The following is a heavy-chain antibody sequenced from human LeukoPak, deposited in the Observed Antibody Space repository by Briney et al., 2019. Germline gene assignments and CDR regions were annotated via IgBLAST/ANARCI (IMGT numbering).Heavy chain of an antibody. V-gene: IGHV3-23*01. CDR2: ISDST. D-gene: IGHD2-2*01. CDR1: GFTFSSYA. Sequence: GGSLGLSCAASGFTFSSYAMNWVRQAPGKGLEWVSAISDSTYYADSVKGRFTISRDNSKNTLYLQMNSLRAEDTAVYYCAEDLTGIVVVPAAIRVFDYWGQGTLVTVSS. J-gene: IGHJ4*02. CDR3: AEDLTGIVVVPAAIRVFDY.